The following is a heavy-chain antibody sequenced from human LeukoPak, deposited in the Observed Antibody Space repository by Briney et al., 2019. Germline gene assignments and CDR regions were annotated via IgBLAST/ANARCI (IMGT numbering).Heavy chain of an antibody. CDR1: GGSISNYY. Sequence: SETLSLTCTVSGGSISNYYWSWIRQPPGKGLEWIGYIYYSGSTNYNPSLKSRVTISVDTSKNQFSLKLSSVTAADTAVYYCARHDSTYYYDSSGYWYWGQGTLVTVSS. J-gene: IGHJ4*02. V-gene: IGHV4-59*08. CDR2: IYYSGST. D-gene: IGHD3-22*01. CDR3: ARHDSTYYYDSSGYWY.